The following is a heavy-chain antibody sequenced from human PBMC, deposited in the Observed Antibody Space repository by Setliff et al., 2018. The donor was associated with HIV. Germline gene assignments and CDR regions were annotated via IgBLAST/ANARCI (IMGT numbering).Heavy chain of an antibody. Sequence: SETLSLTCAVSGYSISSGYYWGWIRQPPGKGLEWIGSIYRSGSTYYNPSLKSRVTISVDTSKNQFSLKLSSVTAADTAVYYCARMYSGYDWSPAGARTGYFDYWGQGTLVTVSS. CDR3: ARMYSGYDWSPAGARTGYFDY. J-gene: IGHJ4*02. CDR1: GYSISSGYY. CDR2: IYRSGST. V-gene: IGHV4-38-2*01. D-gene: IGHD5-12*01.